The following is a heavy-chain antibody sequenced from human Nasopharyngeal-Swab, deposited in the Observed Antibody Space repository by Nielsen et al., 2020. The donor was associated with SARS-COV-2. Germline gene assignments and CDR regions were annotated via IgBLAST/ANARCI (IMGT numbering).Heavy chain of an antibody. CDR1: GFTFSSYA. CDR3: AKEEPVYSSGPYDY. V-gene: IGHV3-30*04. Sequence: GGSLRLSCASSGFTFSSYAMHWVRQAPGKGLEWVAVISYDGSNKYYADSVKGRFTISRDNSKNTLYLQMNSLRAEDTAVYYCAKEEPVYSSGPYDYWGQGTLVTVSS. CDR2: ISYDGSNK. D-gene: IGHD6-19*01. J-gene: IGHJ4*02.